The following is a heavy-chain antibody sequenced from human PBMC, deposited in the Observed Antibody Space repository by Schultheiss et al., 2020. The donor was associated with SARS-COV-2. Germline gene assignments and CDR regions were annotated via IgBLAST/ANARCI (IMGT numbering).Heavy chain of an antibody. V-gene: IGHV1-2*04. CDR2: INPNSGGT. CDR1: GGTFSSYA. CDR3: ASRSRITMIVTG. J-gene: IGHJ4*02. Sequence: GGSLRLSCKASGGTFSSYAISWVRQAPGQGLEWMGWINPNSGGTNYAQKFQGWVTMTRDTSISTAYMELSRLRSDDTAVYYCASRSRITMIVTGWGQGTLVTVSS. D-gene: IGHD3-22*01.